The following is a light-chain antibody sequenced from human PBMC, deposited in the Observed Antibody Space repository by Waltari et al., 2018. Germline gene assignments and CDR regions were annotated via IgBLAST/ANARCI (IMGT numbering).Light chain of an antibody. CDR3: QQYNSYPLT. CDR1: QGISNY. CDR2: AAS. Sequence: DIQLTQSPSSLSASVGDRVTITFRASQGISNYLARFQQKPGKAPKFLIYAASSLQSGVPSKFSGSGSGTDFTLTISSLQPEDFATYYCQQYNSYPLTFGPGTKVDIK. J-gene: IGKJ3*01. V-gene: IGKV1-16*02.